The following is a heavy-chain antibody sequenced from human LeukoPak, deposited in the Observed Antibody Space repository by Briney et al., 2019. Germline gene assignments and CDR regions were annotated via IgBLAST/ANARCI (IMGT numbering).Heavy chain of an antibody. CDR2: IRSKANSYAT. Sequence: PGGSLRLSCAASGFTFSGSAMHWVRQASGKGLEWVGRIRSKANSYATAYAASVKGRFTISRDDSKNTAYLQMNSLRAEDTAVYYCARDRVAYNMDVWGQGTTVTVSS. D-gene: IGHD1-1*01. CDR3: ARDRVAYNMDV. J-gene: IGHJ6*02. CDR1: GFTFSGSA. V-gene: IGHV3-73*01.